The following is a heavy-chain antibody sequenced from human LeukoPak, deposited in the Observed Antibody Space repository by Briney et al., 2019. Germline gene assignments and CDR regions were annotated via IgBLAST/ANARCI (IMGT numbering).Heavy chain of an antibody. CDR3: AFSVGATMGFDY. CDR1: GYTFTGYY. J-gene: IGHJ4*02. Sequence: ASVKVSCKASGYTFTGYYMHWVRQAPGQGLEWMGWIIPNSGGTNYAQKFQGRVTMTRDTSISTAYMELSRLRSDDTAAYYCAFSVGATMGFDYWGQGTLVTVSS. CDR2: IIPNSGGT. D-gene: IGHD1-26*01. V-gene: IGHV1-2*02.